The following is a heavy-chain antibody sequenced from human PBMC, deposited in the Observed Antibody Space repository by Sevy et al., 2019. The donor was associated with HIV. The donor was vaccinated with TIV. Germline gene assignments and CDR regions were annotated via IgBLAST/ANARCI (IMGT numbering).Heavy chain of an antibody. CDR1: GFTFSSYG. CDR3: ARAPGYCTSTNCYDWFDP. Sequence: GESLKISCAASGFTFSSYGMHWVRQAPGKGLEWVAVIWNDGSNQYYADSVEGRFTVPRDNSTNTLYLQMNSLRAEDTAVYYCARAPGYCTSTNCYDWFDPWGHGTLVTVSS. CDR2: IWNDGSNQ. J-gene: IGHJ5*02. D-gene: IGHD2-2*01. V-gene: IGHV3-33*01.